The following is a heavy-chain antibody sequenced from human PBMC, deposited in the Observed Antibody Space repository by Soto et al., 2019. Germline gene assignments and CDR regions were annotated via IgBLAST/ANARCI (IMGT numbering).Heavy chain of an antibody. Sequence: GGSLRLSCAASGFTISNYGMHWVRQAPGKGLEWVAVISYDGTITYYADSVKGRFTISRDNSKNTLYLQMNSLRTEDTAVYYCATTRVGPCSSSICFSGIFDGMDVWGQGTTVTVPS. V-gene: IGHV3-30-3*01. CDR1: GFTISNYG. J-gene: IGHJ6*02. D-gene: IGHD2-2*01. CDR2: ISYDGTIT. CDR3: ATTRVGPCSSSICFSGIFDGMDV.